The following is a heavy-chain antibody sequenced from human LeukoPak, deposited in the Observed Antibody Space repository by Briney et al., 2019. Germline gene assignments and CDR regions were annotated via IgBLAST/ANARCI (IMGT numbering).Heavy chain of an antibody. V-gene: IGHV4-59*01. CDR2: IYYSGST. J-gene: IGHJ4*02. CDR3: ARVTIAPAGHFDY. D-gene: IGHD6-13*01. Sequence: SETLSLTCTVSGGPISSYYWSWIRQPPGKGLEWIGYIYYSGSTNYNPSLKSRVTISVDTSKNQFSLKLSSVTAADTAVYYCARVTIAPAGHFDYWGQGTLVTVSS. CDR1: GGPISSYY.